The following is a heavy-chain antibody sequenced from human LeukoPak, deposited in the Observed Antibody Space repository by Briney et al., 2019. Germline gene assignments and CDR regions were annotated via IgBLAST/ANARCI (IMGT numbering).Heavy chain of an antibody. V-gene: IGHV3-30*02. CDR2: IQYDGSNN. Sequence: GGSLRLSCAASGFTFSSYGMHWVRQAPGKGLEWVAFIQYDGSNNNYADPVKGRFTTSRDNSKNTLYLQMNSLRAEDTAVYYRARVHDSSGYPYFDYWGQGTLVTVSS. CDR1: GFTFSSYG. CDR3: ARVHDSSGYPYFDY. D-gene: IGHD3-22*01. J-gene: IGHJ4*02.